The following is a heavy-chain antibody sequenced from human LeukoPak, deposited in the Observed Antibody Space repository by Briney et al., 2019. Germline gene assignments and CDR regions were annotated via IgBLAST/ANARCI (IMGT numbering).Heavy chain of an antibody. J-gene: IGHJ4*02. V-gene: IGHV3-7*01. CDR1: GFTFSSYW. CDR2: IKQDGSEK. Sequence: GGSLRLSCAASGFTFSSYWMSWVRQAPGKGLEWVANIKQDGSEKYYVDSAKGRFTISRDNAKNSLYLQMNSLRAEDTAVYYCARALGGDYYDSSGYKTWGQGTLVTVSS. D-gene: IGHD3-22*01. CDR3: ARALGGDYYDSSGYKT.